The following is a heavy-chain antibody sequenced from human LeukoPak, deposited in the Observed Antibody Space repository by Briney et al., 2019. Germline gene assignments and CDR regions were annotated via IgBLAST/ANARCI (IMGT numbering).Heavy chain of an antibody. V-gene: IGHV3-48*03. CDR2: ISSSGSTI. J-gene: IGHJ6*04. D-gene: IGHD3-10*02. Sequence: GGSLRLSCAASGFTFSSYEMNWVRQAPGKGLEWVSYISSSGSTIYYADSVKGRFTIPRDNAKNSLYLQMNSLRAEDTAVYYCAELGITMIGGVWGNGTTVTISS. CDR1: GFTFSSYE. CDR3: AELGITMIGGV.